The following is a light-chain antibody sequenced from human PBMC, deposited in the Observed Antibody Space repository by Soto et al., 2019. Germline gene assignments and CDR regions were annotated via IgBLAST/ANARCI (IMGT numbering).Light chain of an antibody. CDR2: DAS. J-gene: IGKJ4*01. V-gene: IGKV3-11*01. CDR3: QQRSNWLT. CDR1: QSVSSY. Sequence: EIVLTQSPATLSLSPGERATLSCRASQSVSSYLAWYQQKPGQAPRLLSYDASNRATGIPARFSGGGDGTDFPLTISRLGPEDFAVYYCQQRSNWLTFGGGTKVEIK.